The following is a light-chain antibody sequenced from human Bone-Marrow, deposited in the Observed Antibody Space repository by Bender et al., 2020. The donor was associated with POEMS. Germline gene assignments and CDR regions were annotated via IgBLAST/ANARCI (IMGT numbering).Light chain of an antibody. CDR1: NIGSKS. CDR3: QVWDPRSDFVV. J-gene: IGLJ2*01. Sequence: SYVLTQSPSVSVAPGQTARITCGGNNIGSKSVHWYQQKPGQAPVLVVYDVRDRPSGIPERFSGSNSGDTATLTIRRVEAGDEADYFCQVWDPRSDFVVFGGGTKLTVL. CDR2: DVR. V-gene: IGLV3-21*02.